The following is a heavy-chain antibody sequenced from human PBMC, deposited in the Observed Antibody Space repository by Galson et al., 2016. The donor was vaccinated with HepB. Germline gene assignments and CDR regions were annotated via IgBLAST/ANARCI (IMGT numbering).Heavy chain of an antibody. CDR3: ATYPPSTSRTWFDP. CDR1: GYTFTTYP. J-gene: IGHJ5*02. D-gene: IGHD2-2*01. V-gene: IGHV7-4-1*02. Sequence: QSGAEVKKPGDSVKVSCKGSGYTFTTYPIIWVGQAPGQGLEYMGWINTNTGSPTYAQGFTGRFVFSLDTSASTAYLEITTLKTEDTAVYFCATYPPSTSRTWFDPWGQGTLVTVSS. CDR2: INTNTGSP.